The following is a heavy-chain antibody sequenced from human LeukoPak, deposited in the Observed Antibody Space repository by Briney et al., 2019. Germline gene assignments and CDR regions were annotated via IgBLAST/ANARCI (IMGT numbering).Heavy chain of an antibody. D-gene: IGHD2-21*02. CDR3: ARGACGGDCHYPY. J-gene: IGHJ4*02. Sequence: TSETLSLTCTVSGGSISSYYWSWIRQPPGKGLEWIGYIYYSGSTNYNPSLKSRVTISVDTSKNQFSLKLSSVTAADTAVYYCARGACGGDCHYPYWGQGTLVTVSS. CDR2: IYYSGST. V-gene: IGHV4-59*01. CDR1: GGSISSYY.